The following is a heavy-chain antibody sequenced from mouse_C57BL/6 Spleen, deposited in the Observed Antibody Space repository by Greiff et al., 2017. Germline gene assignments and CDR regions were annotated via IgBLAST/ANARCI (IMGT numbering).Heavy chain of an antibody. CDR2: IYPRSGNT. J-gene: IGHJ1*03. CDR3: ARDLDYGSSSGYFDF. V-gene: IGHV1-81*01. CDR1: GYTFTSYG. D-gene: IGHD1-1*01. Sequence: VKLQQSGAELARPGASVKLSCKASGYTFTSYGISWVKQRTGQGLEWIGEIYPRSGNTYYNEKFKGKATLTADKSSCTAYMELRSLTSEDSSVFFCARDLDYGSSSGYFDFWGTGTTVTVSS.